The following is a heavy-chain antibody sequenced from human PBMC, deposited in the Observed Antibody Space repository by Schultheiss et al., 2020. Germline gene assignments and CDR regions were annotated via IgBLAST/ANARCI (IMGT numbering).Heavy chain of an antibody. CDR3: AREINCSGGSCYDY. D-gene: IGHD2-15*01. Sequence: SETLSLTCAVSGYSISSGYFWGWIRQPPGKGLEWIGSIYYSGSTYYNPSLKSRVTISVDTSKNQFSLKLSSVTAADTAVYYCAREINCSGGSCYDYWGQGTLVTVS. CDR2: IYYSGST. CDR1: GYSISSGYF. J-gene: IGHJ4*02. V-gene: IGHV4-38-2*02.